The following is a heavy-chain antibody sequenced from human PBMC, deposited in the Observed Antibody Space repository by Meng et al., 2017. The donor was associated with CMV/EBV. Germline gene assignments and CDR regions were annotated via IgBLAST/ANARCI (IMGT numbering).Heavy chain of an antibody. J-gene: IGHJ4*02. CDR1: GYTFTGYY. D-gene: IGHD2-2*01. CDR3: AGLRVVPAATYDY. CDR2: INPNSGGT. Sequence: ASVKVSCKASGYTFTGYYMHWVRQAPGQGLEWMGWINPNSGGTNYAQKFQGRVTMTRDMSISTAYMELSRLRSDDTAVYYCAGLRVVPAATYDYWGQGTLVTVSS. V-gene: IGHV1-2*02.